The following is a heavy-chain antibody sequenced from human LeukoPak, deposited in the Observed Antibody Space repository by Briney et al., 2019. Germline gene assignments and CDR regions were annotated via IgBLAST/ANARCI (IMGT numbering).Heavy chain of an antibody. CDR3: ARDKPHCSSTICRPLYYFDY. D-gene: IGHD2-2*01. V-gene: IGHV4-31*03. CDR1: GDSISSGGHY. Sequence: SETLSLTCTVSGDSISSGGHYWSWIRQHPGKGLEWIGYIYYSGNTYYNPSLKSRVTISVDTSKNQFSLKLSSVTAADTAVYYCARDKPHCSSTICRPLYYFDYWGQGTLVTVSS. CDR2: IYYSGNT. J-gene: IGHJ4*02.